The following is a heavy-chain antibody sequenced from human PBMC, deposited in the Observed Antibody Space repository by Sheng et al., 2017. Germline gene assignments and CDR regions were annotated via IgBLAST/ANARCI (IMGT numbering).Heavy chain of an antibody. CDR2: IWYDGSNK. CDR3: ARSGARIRHYYGSGRRWDGMDV. V-gene: IGHV3-33*01. CDR1: GFTFSSYG. D-gene: IGHD3-10*01. Sequence: QVQLVESGGGVVQPGRSLRLSCAASGFTFSSYGMHWVRQAPGKGLEWVAVIWYDGSNKYYADSVKGRFTISRDNSKNTLYLQMNSLRAEDTAVYYCARSGARIRHYYGSGRRWDGMDVWGQGTTVTVSS. J-gene: IGHJ6*02.